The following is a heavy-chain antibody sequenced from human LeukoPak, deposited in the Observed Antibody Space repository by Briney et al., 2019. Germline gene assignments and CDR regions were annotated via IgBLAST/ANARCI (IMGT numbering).Heavy chain of an antibody. Sequence: SVKVSCKASGGTFSSYAISWVRQAPGQGLEWMGGIIPIFGTANYAQKFQGRVMITADESTSTAYMELSSLRFEDTAVYYRARGPRDYYDFWSGRTGFDPWGQGTLVTVSS. J-gene: IGHJ5*02. D-gene: IGHD3-3*01. CDR2: IIPIFGTA. CDR1: GGTFSSYA. V-gene: IGHV1-69*13. CDR3: ARGPRDYYDFWSGRTGFDP.